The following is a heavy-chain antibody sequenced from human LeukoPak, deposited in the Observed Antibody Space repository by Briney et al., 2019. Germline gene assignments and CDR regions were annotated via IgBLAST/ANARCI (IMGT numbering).Heavy chain of an antibody. Sequence: PGGSLRLSCAASGFTFDRFTIHWVRQTPGKGLEWVSLINRRGHTFYADSVKGRFTISRDNANNSLYLQMNSLRAEDTAVYYCAKSQGRERPTFFPQGQRTKGYFDYWGQGTLVTVSS. J-gene: IGHJ4*02. CDR1: GFTFDRFT. D-gene: IGHD2/OR15-2a*01. V-gene: IGHV3-43*01. CDR3: AKSQGRERPTFFPQGQRTKGYFDY. CDR2: INRRGHT.